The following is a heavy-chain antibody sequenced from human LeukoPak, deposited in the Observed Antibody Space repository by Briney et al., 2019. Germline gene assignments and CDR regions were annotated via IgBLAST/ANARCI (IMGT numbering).Heavy chain of an antibody. CDR3: ARLSSSSLYRGGSVSYYYYGMDV. Sequence: GGSLRLSCAASGFTFSSYDMHWVRQTTGKGLEWVSAIGTAGDTYYPDSVRGRFTISRDNAKNSLYLQMNSLRAEDTAVYYCARLSSSSLYRGGSVSYYYYGMDVWGQGTTVTVSS. D-gene: IGHD6-13*01. V-gene: IGHV3-13*01. CDR1: GFTFSSYD. CDR2: IGTAGDT. J-gene: IGHJ6*02.